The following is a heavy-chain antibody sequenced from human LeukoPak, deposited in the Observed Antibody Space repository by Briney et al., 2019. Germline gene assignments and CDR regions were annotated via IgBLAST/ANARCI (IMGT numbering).Heavy chain of an antibody. CDR3: SRKGVGDYVWGSYRHPHFDY. J-gene: IGHJ4*02. V-gene: IGHV3-23*01. CDR1: GFTFSSYA. D-gene: IGHD3-16*02. CDR2: ISGSGGST. Sequence: PGGSLRLSCAASGFTFSSYAMSWVRQAPGKGLEWVPAISGSGGSTYYADSVKGRFTISRDNSKNTLYLQMNSLRAEDTAVYYCSRKGVGDYVWGSYRHPHFDYWGQGTLVTVSS.